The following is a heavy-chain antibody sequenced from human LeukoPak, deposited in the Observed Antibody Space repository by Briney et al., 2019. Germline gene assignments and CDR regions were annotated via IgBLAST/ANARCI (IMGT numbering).Heavy chain of an antibody. CDR2: IYYIGST. Sequence: TPSETLSLTCTVSGGSISSYYWSWIRQPPGKGLEWIGYIYYIGSTNYNPSLKSRVTISVDTSKNQFSLKLSSVTAADTAVYYCARDYAFDIWGQGTMVTVSS. CDR3: ARDYAFDI. V-gene: IGHV4-59*01. J-gene: IGHJ3*02. CDR1: GGSISSYY.